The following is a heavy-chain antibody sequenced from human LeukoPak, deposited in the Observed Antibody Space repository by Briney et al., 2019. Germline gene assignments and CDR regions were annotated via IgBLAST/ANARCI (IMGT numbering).Heavy chain of an antibody. CDR3: ARGRPVLLWFGRTGGFDP. J-gene: IGHJ5*02. CDR2: INHSGST. V-gene: IGHV4-34*01. CDR1: GGSFSGYY. D-gene: IGHD3-10*01. Sequence: SETLSLTCAVYGGSFSGYYWSWIRQPPGEGLEWIGEINHSGSTNYNPSLKSRVTISVDTSKNQFSLKLSSVTAADTAVYYCARGRPVLLWFGRTGGFDPWGQGTLVTVSS.